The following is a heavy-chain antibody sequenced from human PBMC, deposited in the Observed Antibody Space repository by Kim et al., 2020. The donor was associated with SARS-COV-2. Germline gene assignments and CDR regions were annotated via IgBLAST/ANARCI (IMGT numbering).Heavy chain of an antibody. Sequence: GGSLRLSCAASGFTFSSYGMHWVRQAPGKGLVWVAGIWNDGSNTNYADSVKGRFTISRDNPKNTLYLQMNSLRAEDTAVYYCARDSFGIAVDGAEWIDPWGRAALVTVSS. CDR2: IWNDGSNT. CDR1: GFTFSSYG. J-gene: IGHJ5*02. V-gene: IGHV3-33*01. CDR3: ARDSFGIAVDGAEWIDP. D-gene: IGHD6-19*01.